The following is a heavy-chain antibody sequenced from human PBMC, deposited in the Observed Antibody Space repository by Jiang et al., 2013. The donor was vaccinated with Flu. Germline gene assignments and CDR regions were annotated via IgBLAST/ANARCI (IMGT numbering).Heavy chain of an antibody. J-gene: IGHJ4*02. V-gene: IGHV2-70*01. CDR3: ARILRSGYYYGGEYYFDY. D-gene: IGHD3-22*01. Sequence: KPTQTLTLTCTFSGFSLSTSGMCVSWIRQPPGKALEWLALIDWDDDKYYSTSLKTRLTISKDTSKNQVVLTMTNMDPVDTATYYCARILRSGYYYGGEYYFDYWGQGTLVTVSS. CDR2: IDWDDDK. CDR1: GFSLSTSGMC.